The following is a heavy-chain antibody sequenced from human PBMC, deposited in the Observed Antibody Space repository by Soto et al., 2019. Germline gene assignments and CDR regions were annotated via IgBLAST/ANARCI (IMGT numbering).Heavy chain of an antibody. D-gene: IGHD2-21*02. CDR3: CCGDVVVTAIGADY. CDR1: GFTFSSYA. CDR2: ISSNGGST. Sequence: PVWYLRLSCSASGFTFSSYAMHWVRQAPGKGLEYVSAISSNGGSTYYADSVKGRFTISRDNSKNTLYLQMSSLRAEDTAVYYCCCGDVVVTAIGADYWGQGTLVTVSS. V-gene: IGHV3-64D*06. J-gene: IGHJ4*02.